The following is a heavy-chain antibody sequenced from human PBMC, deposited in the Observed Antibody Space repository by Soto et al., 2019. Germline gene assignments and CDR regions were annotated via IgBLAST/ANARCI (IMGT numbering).Heavy chain of an antibody. J-gene: IGHJ2*01. CDR2: INAGNGNT. CDR1: GYTFSNYG. CDR3: ARSGYRSDWSHWYFDF. Sequence: ASVKVSCKACGYTFSNYGIHWVGQAPGQRLEWMGWINAGNGNTKYSEKFQGRVTITRDTSASTAYMELSSLRSEDTAVYYCARSGYRSDWSHWYFDFWGRGTLVTVSS. D-gene: IGHD6-19*01. V-gene: IGHV1-3*01.